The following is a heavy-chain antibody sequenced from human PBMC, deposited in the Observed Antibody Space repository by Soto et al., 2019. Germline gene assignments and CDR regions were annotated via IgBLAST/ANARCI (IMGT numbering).Heavy chain of an antibody. V-gene: IGHV3-33*01. CDR2: IWYDGSNK. Sequence: HPGGALRLSCAASGFTFSSYGMHWVRQAPGKGLEWVAVIWYDGSNKYYADSVKGRFTISRDNSKNTLYLQMNSLRAEDTAVYYCARDGAQQLVPQADFDIWGQGTM. CDR3: ARDGAQQLVPQADFDI. D-gene: IGHD6-13*01. CDR1: GFTFSSYG. J-gene: IGHJ3*02.